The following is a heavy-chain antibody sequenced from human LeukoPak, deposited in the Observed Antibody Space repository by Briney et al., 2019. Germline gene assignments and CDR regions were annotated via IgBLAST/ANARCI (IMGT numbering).Heavy chain of an antibody. J-gene: IGHJ4*02. CDR1: GFTFSSYE. CDR2: ITGQGSHK. D-gene: IGHD3-16*01. V-gene: IGHV3-21*06. CDR3: ARESDLGEAFDY. Sequence: GGSLRLSCAASGFTFSSYEMNWVRQAPGKGLEWASSITGQGSHKYYADSLKGRFTVSRDNPKSSLYLQMNTLRVEDTAVYYCARESDLGEAFDYWGQGILVTVSS.